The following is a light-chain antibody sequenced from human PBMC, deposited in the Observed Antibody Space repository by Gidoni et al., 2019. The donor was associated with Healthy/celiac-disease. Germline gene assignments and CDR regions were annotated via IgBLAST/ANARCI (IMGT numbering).Light chain of an antibody. Sequence: DIQLTQSPSFLSASVGDRVTITCRASQGISSYLAWYQQKPGKAPKLLIYAASTLQSGVPSRFSGSGSGTEFTLTISSLQPEDFATYYCQQRNSYPPFTFGPGTKVDIK. V-gene: IGKV1-9*01. CDR3: QQRNSYPPFT. CDR1: QGISSY. J-gene: IGKJ3*01. CDR2: AAS.